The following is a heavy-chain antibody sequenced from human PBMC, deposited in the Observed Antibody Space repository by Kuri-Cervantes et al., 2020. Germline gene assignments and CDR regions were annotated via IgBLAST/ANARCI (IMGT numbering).Heavy chain of an antibody. CDR3: AKYLVDSSGYYYTGFDY. J-gene: IGHJ4*02. D-gene: IGHD3-22*01. CDR1: GFSFSTYA. CDR2: ITGSGYNT. Sequence: GESLKISCAASGFSFSTYAMNWVRQAPGKGLEWVPGITGSGYNTYYTDSGMGRFTISRDNSKNTLYLQMNSLRAEDTAVYYCAKYLVDSSGYYYTGFDYWGQGTLVTVSS. V-gene: IGHV3-23*01.